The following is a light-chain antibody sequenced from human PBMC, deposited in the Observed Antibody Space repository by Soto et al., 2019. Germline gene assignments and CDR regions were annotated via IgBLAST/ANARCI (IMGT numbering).Light chain of an antibody. CDR2: KAS. V-gene: IGKV1-5*03. J-gene: IGKJ1*01. CDR3: QQYNSWT. CDR1: QSISSW. Sequence: DIQMTQSPSTLSASVGDRVTITCRASQSISSWLAWYQQKPGKAPTLLIYKASSLESGVPSRFSGSGSGTEFTLTISSLQPDDFAPYYCQQYNSWTFGQGTKVEIK.